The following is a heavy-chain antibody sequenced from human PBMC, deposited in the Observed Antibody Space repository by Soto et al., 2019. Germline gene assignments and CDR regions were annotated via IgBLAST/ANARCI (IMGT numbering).Heavy chain of an antibody. J-gene: IGHJ4*02. D-gene: IGHD6-19*01. CDR3: ARGHSSGWYRGGFDY. Sequence: ASVKVSCKASGYTFTSYYMHWVRQAPGQGLEWMGIINPSGGSTSYAQKFQGRVTMTRDTSTSTVYMELSSLRSEDTAVYYCARGHSSGWYRGGFDYWGQGTLVTVSS. CDR2: INPSGGST. V-gene: IGHV1-46*03. CDR1: GYTFTSYY.